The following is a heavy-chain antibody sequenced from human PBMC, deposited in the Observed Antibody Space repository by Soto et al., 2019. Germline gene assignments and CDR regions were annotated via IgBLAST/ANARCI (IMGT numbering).Heavy chain of an antibody. J-gene: IGHJ6*02. CDR1: GGTFSSYA. V-gene: IGHV1-69*13. CDR2: IIPIFGTA. Sequence: GASVKVSCKASGGTFSSYAISWVRQAPGQGLEWMGGIIPIFGTANYAQKFQGRVTITADESTSTAYMELSSLRSEDTAVYYCASDTQNSNDGYYYYYYGLDVWGQGTTVTVSS. D-gene: IGHD1-1*01. CDR3: ASDTQNSNDGYYYYYYGLDV.